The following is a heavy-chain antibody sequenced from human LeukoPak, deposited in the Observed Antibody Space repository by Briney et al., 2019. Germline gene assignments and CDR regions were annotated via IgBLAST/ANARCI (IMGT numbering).Heavy chain of an antibody. Sequence: PGGPLRLSCAASGFTFSSYWMSWVRQAPGKGLEWVANIKQDGSEKYYVDSVKGRFTISRDNAKNSLYLQMNSLRAEDTAVYYCARDVVRYCSGGSCYAWDYYYYGMDVWGQGTTVTVSS. D-gene: IGHD2-15*01. V-gene: IGHV3-7*01. CDR2: IKQDGSEK. CDR1: GFTFSSYW. J-gene: IGHJ6*02. CDR3: ARDVVRYCSGGSCYAWDYYYYGMDV.